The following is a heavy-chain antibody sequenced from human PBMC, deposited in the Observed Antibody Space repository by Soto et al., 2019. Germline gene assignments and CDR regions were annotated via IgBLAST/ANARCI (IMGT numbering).Heavy chain of an antibody. CDR2: IYYSGST. CDR3: ARLNWNDRHWFDP. J-gene: IGHJ5*02. CDR1: GGSMSSSSYY. D-gene: IGHD1-1*01. Sequence: SETLSLTCTVSGGSMSSSSYYWGWIRRPPGKGLEWIGSIYYSGSTYYNPSLKSRVTISVDTSKNQFSLKLSSVTAADTAVYYCARLNWNDRHWFDPCGQGTLVTVSS. V-gene: IGHV4-39*01.